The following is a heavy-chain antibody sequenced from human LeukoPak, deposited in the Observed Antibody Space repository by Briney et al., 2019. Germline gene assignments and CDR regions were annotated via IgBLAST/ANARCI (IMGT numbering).Heavy chain of an antibody. J-gene: IGHJ4*02. V-gene: IGHV4-4*07. CDR3: ARDSVAATPFDY. CDR2: IYTSGST. Sequence: SETLSLTCTVSGGSISSYYCSWIRQPAGKGLEWIGRIYTSGSTNYNPSLKSRVTMSVDTSKNQFSLKLSSVTAADTAVYYCARDSVAATPFDYWGQGTLVTVSS. D-gene: IGHD2-15*01. CDR1: GGSISSYY.